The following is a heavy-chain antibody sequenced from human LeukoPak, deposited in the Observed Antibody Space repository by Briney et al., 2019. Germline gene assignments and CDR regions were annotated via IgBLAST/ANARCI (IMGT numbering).Heavy chain of an antibody. D-gene: IGHD5-24*01. CDR3: ARDRRWLQLSSYYFDY. CDR1: GGSISSSGYC. V-gene: IGHV4-39*07. J-gene: IGHJ4*02. Sequence: SETLSLTCTVSGGSISSSGYCWGWIRQPPGKGLEWIGSIDYSGNTNYNPSLKSRVTISVDTSKNQFSLKLSSVTAADTAVYYCARDRRWLQLSSYYFDYWGQGTLVTVSS. CDR2: IDYSGNT.